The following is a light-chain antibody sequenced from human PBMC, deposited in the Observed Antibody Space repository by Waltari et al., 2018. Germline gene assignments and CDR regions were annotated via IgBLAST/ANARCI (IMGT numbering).Light chain of an antibody. J-gene: IGKJ2*01. V-gene: IGKV3-15*01. Sequence: EIVLTQSPATLSVSPGERATLSCRASQSVSSNLAWYQQKHDQAPRLLISGASTRASGISARFSGSGSGTEFTLTISSLQSEDFAVYYCLQYNNWPPYTFGQGTKLEI. CDR3: LQYNNWPPYT. CDR1: QSVSSN. CDR2: GAS.